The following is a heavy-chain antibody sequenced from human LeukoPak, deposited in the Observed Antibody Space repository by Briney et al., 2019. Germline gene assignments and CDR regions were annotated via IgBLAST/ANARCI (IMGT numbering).Heavy chain of an antibody. J-gene: IGHJ6*03. CDR1: GFTFSSYA. V-gene: IGHV3-23*01. D-gene: IGHD3-10*01. Sequence: PGGSLRLSCAASGFTFSSYAMSWVRQAPGKGLEWVSAISGSGGSTYYADSVKGRFTISRDNSKNTLYLQMNSLRAEDTAVYYCANYGSGRPYYYYYYMDVWGKGTTVTISS. CDR2: ISGSGGST. CDR3: ANYGSGRPYYYYYYMDV.